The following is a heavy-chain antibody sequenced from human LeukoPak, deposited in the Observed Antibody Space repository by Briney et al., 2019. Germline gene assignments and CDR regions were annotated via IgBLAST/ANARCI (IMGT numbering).Heavy chain of an antibody. CDR2: INHSGST. D-gene: IGHD3-3*01. CDR3: ARGVRYDFWSGYYGYGMDV. J-gene: IGHJ6*02. V-gene: IGHV4-34*01. CDR1: GGSFSGYY. Sequence: SETLSLTCAVYGGSFSGYYWSWIRQPPGKGLEWIGEINHSGSTNYNPSLKSRVTISVDTSKNQFSLKLSSVTAADTAVYYCARGVRYDFWSGYYGYGMDVWGQGTTVTVSS.